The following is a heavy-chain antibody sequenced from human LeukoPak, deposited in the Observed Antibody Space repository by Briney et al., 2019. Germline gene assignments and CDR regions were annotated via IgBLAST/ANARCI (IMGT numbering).Heavy chain of an antibody. Sequence: GASVKVSCKASGYTFTSYAMHWVRQAPGQRLEWMGWINAGNGNTKYSQKFRGRVTITRDTSASTAYMELSSLRSEDTAVYYCAREDSSGYYYFDYWGQGTLVTVSS. J-gene: IGHJ4*02. D-gene: IGHD6-19*01. V-gene: IGHV1-3*01. CDR2: INAGNGNT. CDR3: AREDSSGYYYFDY. CDR1: GYTFTSYA.